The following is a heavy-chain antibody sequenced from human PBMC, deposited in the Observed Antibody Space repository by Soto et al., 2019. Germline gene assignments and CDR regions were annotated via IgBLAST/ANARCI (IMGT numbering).Heavy chain of an antibody. CDR3: ARGRQQLNYFDN. Sequence: ESGGGVVQPGGSLRLSCAASGFKFGSYGMHWVRQAPGKGLEWVAVTSFDGSSEDYADSVKGRFTISRDNSRNTVSLQMDSLRDEDTAVYYCARGRQQLNYFDNWGQGILVSVSS. CDR2: TSFDGSSE. J-gene: IGHJ4*02. CDR1: GFKFGSYG. V-gene: IGHV3-30*19. D-gene: IGHD6-13*01.